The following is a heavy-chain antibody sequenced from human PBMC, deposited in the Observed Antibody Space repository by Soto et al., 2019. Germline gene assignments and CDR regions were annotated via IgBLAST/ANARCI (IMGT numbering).Heavy chain of an antibody. J-gene: IGHJ5*02. V-gene: IGHV4-59*01. CDR1: GGSISRYY. CDR2: IYYSGST. CDR3: ARENAVSGDWFDP. D-gene: IGHD2-8*01. Sequence: SETLSLTCTVSGGSISRYYWSWIRQPPGKGLEWIGYIYYSGSTNYNPSLKSRVTISVDTSKNQFSLKLSSVTAADTAVYYCARENAVSGDWFDPWGQGTLVTVSS.